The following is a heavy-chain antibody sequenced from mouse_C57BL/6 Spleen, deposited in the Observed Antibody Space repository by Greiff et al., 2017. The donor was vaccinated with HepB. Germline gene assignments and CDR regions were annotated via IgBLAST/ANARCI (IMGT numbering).Heavy chain of an antibody. CDR1: GFTFSSYA. V-gene: IGHV5-4*03. J-gene: IGHJ2*01. CDR2: ISDGGSYT. Sequence: EVKLMESGGGLVKPGGSLKLSCAASGFTFSSYAMSWVRQTPEKRLEWVATISDGGSYTYYPDNVKGRFTISRDNAKNNLYLQMSHLKSEDTAMYYCARAGPFDYWGQSTTLTVSS. CDR3: ARAGPFDY.